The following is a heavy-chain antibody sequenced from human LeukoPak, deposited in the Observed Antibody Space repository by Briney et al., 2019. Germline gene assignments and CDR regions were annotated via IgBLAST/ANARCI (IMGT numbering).Heavy chain of an antibody. J-gene: IGHJ4*02. V-gene: IGHV4-38-2*01. CDR3: ARNRSVTTTPGFDH. CDR1: GYSIRSGDY. Sequence: SETLSLTCAVSGYSIRSGDYWGWIRQSPGKGLEWIGSIHHSGSTHYNPSLKSRVTISVDTSKNQFSLMLSSVTAADTAIYYCARNRSVTTTPGFDHWGQGTLVTVSS. CDR2: IHHSGST. D-gene: IGHD4-17*01.